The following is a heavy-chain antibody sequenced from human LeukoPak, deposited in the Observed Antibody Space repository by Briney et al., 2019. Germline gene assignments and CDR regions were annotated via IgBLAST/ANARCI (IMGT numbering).Heavy chain of an antibody. Sequence: GGSLRLSCAASGFTFINYGMHWVRQAPGKGLEWVAFTRYDGSNKYYAESVKGRFTISRDNSKSTLYLQMNSLKPEDTAVYYCAKDHSGYCSSASSLCYMDVWGKGTTVTVSS. CDR2: TRYDGSNK. D-gene: IGHD2-2*01. J-gene: IGHJ6*03. V-gene: IGHV3-30*02. CDR1: GFTFINYG. CDR3: AKDHSGYCSSASSLCYMDV.